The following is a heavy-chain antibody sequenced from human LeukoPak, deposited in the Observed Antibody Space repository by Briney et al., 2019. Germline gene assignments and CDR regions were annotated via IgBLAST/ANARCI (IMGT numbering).Heavy chain of an antibody. CDR2: INPSGSST. V-gene: IGHV1-46*01. CDR1: GYSFTSHY. Sequence: GASVTVSCKASGYSFTSHYMHWVRQAPGQGLEWLGLINPSGSSTLYAQKFQGRVTMTRDMSTTTDYMELSSLRSEDTAVYYCAAVATPSHNSGYDWGWFDPWGQGTLVTVSS. D-gene: IGHD5-12*01. CDR3: AAVATPSHNSGYDWGWFDP. J-gene: IGHJ5*02.